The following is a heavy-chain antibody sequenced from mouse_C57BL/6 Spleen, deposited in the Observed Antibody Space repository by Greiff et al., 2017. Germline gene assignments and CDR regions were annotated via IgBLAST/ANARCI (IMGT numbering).Heavy chain of an antibody. Sequence: QVQLQQPGAELVMPGASVKLSCKASGYTFTSYWMHWVKQRPGQGLEWIGEIDPSDSYTNYNQKFKGKSTLTVDKSSSTAYMQLSSLTSEDSAVYYWASSGLRRYFDVWGTGTTVTVSS. CDR3: ASSGLRRYFDV. J-gene: IGHJ1*03. CDR2: IDPSDSYT. CDR1: GYTFTSYW. V-gene: IGHV1-69*01. D-gene: IGHD2-4*01.